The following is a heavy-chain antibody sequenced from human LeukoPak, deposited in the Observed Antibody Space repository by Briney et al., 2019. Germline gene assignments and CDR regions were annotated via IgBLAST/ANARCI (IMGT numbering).Heavy chain of an antibody. V-gene: IGHV3-23*01. CDR1: GFTFNRYG. CDR2: ISASGVMT. D-gene: IGHD1-26*01. Sequence: QPGGSLRLSCAASGFTFNRYGMTWVRQAPGKGLEWVSSISASGVMTYYADSVKGRLTVSRDNSKNSLYLQMSSLTAADTAVYYCAKDRSIGTYYTLDHWGQGTLVTVSS. J-gene: IGHJ4*02. CDR3: AKDRSIGTYYTLDH.